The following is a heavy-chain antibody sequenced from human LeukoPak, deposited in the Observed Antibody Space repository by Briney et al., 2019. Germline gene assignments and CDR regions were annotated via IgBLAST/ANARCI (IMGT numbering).Heavy chain of an antibody. V-gene: IGHV3-7*01. CDR1: GFIFSSYG. Sequence: PGGSLRLSCAASGFIFSSYGMSWVRQAPGKGLEWVANIKQDGSEKYYVDSVKGRFTISRDNAKNSLYLQMNSLRAEDTAVYYCARFLKGSSSWYSRYYYYYMDVWGKGTTVTISS. D-gene: IGHD6-13*01. CDR3: ARFLKGSSSWYSRYYYYYMDV. CDR2: IKQDGSEK. J-gene: IGHJ6*03.